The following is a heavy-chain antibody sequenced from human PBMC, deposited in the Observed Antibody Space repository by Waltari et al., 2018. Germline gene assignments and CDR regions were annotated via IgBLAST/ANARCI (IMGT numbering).Heavy chain of an antibody. D-gene: IGHD3-3*01. J-gene: IGHJ6*04. V-gene: IGHV4-4*02. CDR1: GAAISSGNC. Sequence: QVQLQESGPGLVKPSRTLSLTSAVSGAAISSGNCRGWVCQASGEGREWVGEVSLCGSANSYPYLKSRGTISVDKSKYKFHLTLRLGTAADAAVDYCARVNTVFRVVNCYSYGMDVWGKGTTVTVSS. CDR3: ARVNTVFRVVNCYSYGMDV. CDR2: VSLCGSA.